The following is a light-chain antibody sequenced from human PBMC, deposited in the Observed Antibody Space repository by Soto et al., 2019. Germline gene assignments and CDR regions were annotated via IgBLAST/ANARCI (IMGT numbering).Light chain of an antibody. V-gene: IGKV3-11*01. J-gene: IGKJ1*01. CDR2: DES. CDR3: QQRSNWPRT. Sequence: ELVLTQSPATLSLSPGDSATLSCRASQSVSNSLAWYQQKTGQAPRILIYDESNMETGIPDRFSGSGSGPDLNLTISRLEPEDFEVDYCQQRSNWPRTFGQGTKVDIK. CDR1: QSVSNS.